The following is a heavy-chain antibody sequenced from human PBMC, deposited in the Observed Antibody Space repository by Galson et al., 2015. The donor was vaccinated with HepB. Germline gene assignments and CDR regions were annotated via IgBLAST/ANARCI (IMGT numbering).Heavy chain of an antibody. CDR2: ISYDGSNK. Sequence: SLRLSCAASGFTFSSYGMHWVRQAPGKGLEWVAVISYDGSNKYYADSVKGRFTISRDNSKNTLYLQMNSLRAEDTAVYYCARGDGGGTLLWFGELLYGRNWFDPWGQGTLVTVSS. J-gene: IGHJ5*02. V-gene: IGHV3-30*03. CDR1: GFTFSSYG. CDR3: ARGDGGGTLLWFGELLYGRNWFDP. D-gene: IGHD3-10*01.